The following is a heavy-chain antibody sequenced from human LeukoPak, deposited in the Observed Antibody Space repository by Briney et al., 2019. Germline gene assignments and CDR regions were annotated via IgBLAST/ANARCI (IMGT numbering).Heavy chain of an antibody. D-gene: IGHD1-1*01. Sequence: PSETLSLTCTVSGDSVSSPSHHWAWICQPPGKGLEWIASIYYTGNTYYNPSLKSRLSISIDASKNYFSLKLSSVTAADTAVYFCTREFTSTSGDWGQGTLVTVSS. CDR1: GDSVSSPSHH. V-gene: IGHV4-39*02. CDR3: TREFTSTSGD. J-gene: IGHJ4*02. CDR2: IYYTGNT.